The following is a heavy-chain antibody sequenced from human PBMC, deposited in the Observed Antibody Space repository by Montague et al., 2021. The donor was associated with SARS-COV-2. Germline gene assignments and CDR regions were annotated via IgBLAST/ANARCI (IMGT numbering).Heavy chain of an antibody. Sequence: SLRLSCAASGFTFSSYAMSWVRQAPGKGLEWVSAISGSGGSTYYXXSGKGRFTISRDNSKNTLYLQMNSLRAEDTAVYYCRVGNYYDSISDYWGQGTLVTVSS. D-gene: IGHD3-22*01. CDR2: ISGSGGST. V-gene: IGHV3-23*01. J-gene: IGHJ4*02. CDR1: GFTFSSYA. CDR3: RVGNYYDSISDY.